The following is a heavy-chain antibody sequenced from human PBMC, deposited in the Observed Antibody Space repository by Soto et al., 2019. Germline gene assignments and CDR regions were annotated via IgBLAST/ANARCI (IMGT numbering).Heavy chain of an antibody. Sequence: QVQLVESGGGVVQPGRSLRLSCAASGFTFSTHAMHWVRQAPGTGLECVAIVSFDGSNKYYADSVKGRFTISRDNSKNTPYLQMSGLTPEDTAVSYYARDQTGITTTGGGRIDHWGQGTLVTVSS. J-gene: IGHJ4*02. V-gene: IGHV3-30-3*01. CDR2: VSFDGSNK. CDR1: GFTFSTHA. D-gene: IGHD1-20*01. CDR3: ARDQTGITTTGGGRIDH.